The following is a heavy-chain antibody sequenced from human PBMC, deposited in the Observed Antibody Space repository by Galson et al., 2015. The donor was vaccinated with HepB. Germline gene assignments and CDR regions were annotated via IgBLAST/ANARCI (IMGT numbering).Heavy chain of an antibody. CDR1: GGSISSGGYY. CDR2: IYYSGST. CDR3: ARADYDILTGPNYYYYGMDV. D-gene: IGHD3-9*01. V-gene: IGHV4-61*08. Sequence: ETLSLTCTVSGGSISSGGYYWSWIRQHPGKGLEWIGYIYYSGSTNYNPSLKSRVTISVDTSKNQFSLKLSSVTAADTAVYYCARADYDILTGPNYYYYGMDVWGQGTTVTVSS. J-gene: IGHJ6*02.